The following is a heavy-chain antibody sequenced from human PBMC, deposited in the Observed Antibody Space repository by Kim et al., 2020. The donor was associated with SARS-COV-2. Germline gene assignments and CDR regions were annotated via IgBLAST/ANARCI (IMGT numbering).Heavy chain of an antibody. CDR3: AGAMVRGVIITGGMDV. V-gene: IGHV3-53*01. Sequence: RGSLRLSCAASGFTVSSNYMSWGRQAPGKGLEWVSVIYSGGSTYYADSVKGRFTISRDNSKNTLYLQMNSLRAEDTDVYYCAGAMVRGVIITGGMDVWGQGTTVTVSS. CDR1: GFTVSSNY. J-gene: IGHJ6*02. D-gene: IGHD3-10*01. CDR2: IYSGGST.